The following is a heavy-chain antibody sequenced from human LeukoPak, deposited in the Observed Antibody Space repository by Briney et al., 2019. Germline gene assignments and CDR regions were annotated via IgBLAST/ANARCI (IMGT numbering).Heavy chain of an antibody. V-gene: IGHV3-30*04. CDR2: MSYDGSNK. CDR3: ARGHYDILTGYSRGGPFDY. J-gene: IGHJ4*02. Sequence: GGSLRLSCAASGFTFSSYAMHWVRQAPGKGLEWVAVMSYDGSNKYYADSVKGRFTISRDNSKNTLYLQMNSLRAEDTAVYYCARGHYDILTGYSRGGPFDYWGQGTLVTVSS. CDR1: GFTFSSYA. D-gene: IGHD3-9*01.